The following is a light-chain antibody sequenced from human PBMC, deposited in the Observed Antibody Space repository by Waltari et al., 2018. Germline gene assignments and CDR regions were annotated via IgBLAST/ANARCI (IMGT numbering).Light chain of an antibody. J-gene: IGLJ3*02. V-gene: IGLV1-44*01. Sequence: QSVLTPPPSPSEHHGQRGTISCSGRSSHIVSTTVHWYPQLPGPAPTLLIHSNTQRPSGVPDRFSGSKSGTSASLAISGLQSEDEADYYCAAWDDSLNGWVFGGGTKLTVL. CDR1: SSHIVSTT. CDR2: SNT. CDR3: AAWDDSLNGWV.